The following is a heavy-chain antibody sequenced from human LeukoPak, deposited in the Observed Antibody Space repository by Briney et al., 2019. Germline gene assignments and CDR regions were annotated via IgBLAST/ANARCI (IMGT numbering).Heavy chain of an antibody. Sequence: SVKVSRKASGGTFSSYAISWVRQAPGQGLEWMGGIIPIFGTANYAQKFQGRVTITADESTSTAYMELSSLRSEDTAVYYCARKTMVRGGEYYYGMDVWGKGTTVTVSS. V-gene: IGHV1-69*13. CDR3: ARKTMVRGGEYYYGMDV. D-gene: IGHD3-10*01. CDR1: GGTFSSYA. CDR2: IIPIFGTA. J-gene: IGHJ6*04.